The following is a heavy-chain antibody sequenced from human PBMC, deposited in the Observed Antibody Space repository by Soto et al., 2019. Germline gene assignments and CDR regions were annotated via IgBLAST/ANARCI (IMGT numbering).Heavy chain of an antibody. CDR3: ARGYYDSSGYYGRVDNWFDP. D-gene: IGHD3-22*01. V-gene: IGHV4-39*01. CDR1: GGSISSSSYY. Sequence: KPSETLSLTCTVSGGSISSSSYYWGWIRQPPGKGLEWIGSIYYSGSTYYNPSLKSRVTISVDTSKNQFSLKLSSVTAADTAVYYCARGYYDSSGYYGRVDNWFDPWGQGTLVTVSS. CDR2: IYYSGST. J-gene: IGHJ5*02.